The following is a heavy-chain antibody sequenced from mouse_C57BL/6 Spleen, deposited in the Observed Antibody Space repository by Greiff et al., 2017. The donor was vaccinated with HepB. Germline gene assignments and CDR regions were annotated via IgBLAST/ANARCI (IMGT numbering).Heavy chain of an antibody. Sequence: ESGPGLVKPSQSLSLTCSVTGYSITSGYYWNWIRQFPGNKLEWMGYISYDGSNNYNPSLKNRISITRDTSKNQFFLKLNSVTTEDTATYYCARGYYDYGAYWGQGTLVTVSA. CDR2: ISYDGSN. J-gene: IGHJ3*01. D-gene: IGHD2-4*01. V-gene: IGHV3-6*01. CDR1: GYSITSGYY. CDR3: ARGYYDYGAY.